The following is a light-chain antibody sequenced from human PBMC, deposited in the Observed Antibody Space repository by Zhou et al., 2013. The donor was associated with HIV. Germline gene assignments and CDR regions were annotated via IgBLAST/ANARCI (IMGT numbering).Light chain of an antibody. J-gene: IGKJ4*01. Sequence: EIVLTQSPGTLSLSPGERATLSCRASQSIDGNYLAWYQQTPGQAPRLLIYGASSRATGIPDRFSGSGSETDFTLTISRLEPEDFAVYFCQQYVTSPLTFGGGTKGGDQT. CDR1: QSIDGNY. CDR2: GAS. CDR3: QQYVTSPLT. V-gene: IGKV3-20*01.